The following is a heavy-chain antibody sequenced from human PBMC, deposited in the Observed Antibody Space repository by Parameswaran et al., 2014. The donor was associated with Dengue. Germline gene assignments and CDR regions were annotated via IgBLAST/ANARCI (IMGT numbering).Heavy chain of an antibody. Sequence: WIRQPPGKGLEWVADIKQDGSKKYYVDSVKGRFTISRDNAKNSLSLQMDSLRAEDTALYYCARDRSYGHDYWGQGTLVTVSS. CDR2: IKQDGSKK. D-gene: IGHD1-26*01. J-gene: IGHJ4*02. V-gene: IGHV3-7*03. CDR3: ARDRSYGHDY.